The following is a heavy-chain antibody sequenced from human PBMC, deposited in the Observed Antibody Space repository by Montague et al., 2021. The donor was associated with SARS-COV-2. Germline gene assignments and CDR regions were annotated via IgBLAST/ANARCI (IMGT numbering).Heavy chain of an antibody. CDR1: GGSIMTSSYY. J-gene: IGHJ3*02. V-gene: IGHV4-39*01. CDR3: AMRGGALDAFDI. CDR2: IYYSVST. Sequence: SETLSLTCTVSGGSIMTSSYYWGWIRQPPGKGLDWIGSIYYSVSTYYNPSLQSRVTISVDTSMNQFSLKLSSVTAADTAVYYCAMRGGALDAFDIWGQGTMVIVSS. D-gene: IGHD4-17*01.